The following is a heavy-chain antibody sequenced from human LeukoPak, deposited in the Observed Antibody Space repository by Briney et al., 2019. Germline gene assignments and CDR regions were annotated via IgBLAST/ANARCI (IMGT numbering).Heavy chain of an antibody. J-gene: IGHJ4*02. V-gene: IGHV3-21*06. CDR2: ISTSGDST. Sequence: GGSLRLSCAASGFTFSSENMNWARQAPGKGLEWVAYISTSGDSTKYADSVEGRFTISRDNAENSLYLLLNSLRVEDTAVYYCVKNGWLDYWGQGILVTVSS. CDR3: VKNGWLDY. D-gene: IGHD6-19*01. CDR1: GFTFSSEN.